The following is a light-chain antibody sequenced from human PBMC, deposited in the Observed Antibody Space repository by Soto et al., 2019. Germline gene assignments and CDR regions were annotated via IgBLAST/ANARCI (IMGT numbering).Light chain of an antibody. CDR1: HSITNW. Sequence: DIQMTQSPSTLSASVGDRVTITCRASHSITNWLAWYQQKPGKAPKVLIYDVSTLGSGVPSRFSGSGSGTEFTLTISSLQPDDFATYYCQPYNNNFGQGTTVDIK. V-gene: IGKV1-5*01. CDR2: DVS. J-gene: IGKJ2*01. CDR3: QPYNNN.